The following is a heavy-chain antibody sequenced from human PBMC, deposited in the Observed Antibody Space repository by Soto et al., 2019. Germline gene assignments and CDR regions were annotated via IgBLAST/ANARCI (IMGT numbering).Heavy chain of an antibody. Sequence: EVQLVASGGGQVQPGGSLRLSCAVSRSTVRINYMTWVRQAPGKGLEWVSVIYVSGSTYYADSVKGRFTISRDSSKNMLYLQMNSLRTEDTALYYCAMDYSVSGSYAPWFHPCGQGTLVTIS. J-gene: IGHJ5*02. CDR2: IYVSGST. V-gene: IGHV3-66*01. D-gene: IGHD3-16*01. CDR1: RSTVRINY. CDR3: AMDYSVSGSYAPWFHP.